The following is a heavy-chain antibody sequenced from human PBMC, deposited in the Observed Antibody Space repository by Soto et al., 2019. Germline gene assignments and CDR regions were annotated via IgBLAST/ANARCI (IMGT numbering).Heavy chain of an antibody. CDR2: ISAAGDA. Sequence: EVQLVESGGGLVQPGGSLRLSCEASGVTFRNYDMHWVRQGTGKGLEWVSGISAAGDADYADSVEGRFTISRENAQNSFLLQMHSLRAGDTAVYYCARTDRDFYGLDVWGQGTTVIVSS. V-gene: IGHV3-13*01. CDR1: GVTFRNYD. CDR3: ARTDRDFYGLDV. J-gene: IGHJ6*02.